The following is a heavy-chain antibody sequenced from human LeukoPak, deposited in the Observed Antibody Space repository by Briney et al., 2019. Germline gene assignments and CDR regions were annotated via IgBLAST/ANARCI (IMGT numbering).Heavy chain of an antibody. D-gene: IGHD3-10*01. CDR1: GDSVSSNSAA. Sequence: SQTLSLTCAISGDSVSSNSAALHWIRQSPSIRLEWLGRTYYRSKWYNDYAAHVKSRITINPDTSKNQFFLQLNSVTPEDTAVYYCEGGNYGFGHWGQGTLVTVSS. CDR3: EGGNYGFGH. CDR2: TYYRSKWYN. V-gene: IGHV6-1*01. J-gene: IGHJ4*02.